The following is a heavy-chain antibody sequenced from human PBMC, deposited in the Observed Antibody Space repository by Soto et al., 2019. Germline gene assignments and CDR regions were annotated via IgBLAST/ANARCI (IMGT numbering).Heavy chain of an antibody. J-gene: IGHJ4*02. Sequence: QVVLQESGPGLVKPSETLSLTCSVSGRSITSYYWSWVRQPPGKGLEWIGYIYDNGITSQNPSLKSRVTMSADTSQNQFSLKLTSVPGADTAVYYCARTYDSNGYASEFDSWGQGILVTVTS. V-gene: IGHV4-59*12. CDR1: GRSITSYY. CDR2: IYDNGIT. CDR3: ARTYDSNGYASEFDS. D-gene: IGHD3-22*01.